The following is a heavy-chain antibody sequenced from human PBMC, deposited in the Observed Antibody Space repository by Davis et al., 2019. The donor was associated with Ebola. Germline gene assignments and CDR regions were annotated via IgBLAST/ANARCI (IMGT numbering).Heavy chain of an antibody. V-gene: IGHV3-30*03. D-gene: IGHD3-3*01. CDR3: ARVGSDFWSGPFDY. CDR1: GFTFSSYG. J-gene: IGHJ4*02. Sequence: PGGSLRLSCAASGFTFSSYGMHWVRQAPGKGLEWVAVISYDGSNKYYADSVKGRFTISRDNAKNSLYLQMNSLRAEDTAVYYCARVGSDFWSGPFDYWGQGTLVTVSS. CDR2: ISYDGSNK.